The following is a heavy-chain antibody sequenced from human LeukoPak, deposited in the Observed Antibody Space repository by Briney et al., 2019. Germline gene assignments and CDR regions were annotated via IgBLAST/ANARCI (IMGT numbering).Heavy chain of an antibody. J-gene: IGHJ4*02. CDR1: GCTFSSYA. CDR3: AKDPYYGSGSYYDY. D-gene: IGHD3-10*01. V-gene: IGHV3-23*01. Sequence: PGGSLRLSCAASGCTFSSYAMSWVRQAPGKGLEWISAISGSGGSTYYADSVKGRFTISRDNSKNTLYLQMNSLRAEDTAVYYCAKDPYYGSGSYYDYWGQGTLVTVSS. CDR2: ISGSGGST.